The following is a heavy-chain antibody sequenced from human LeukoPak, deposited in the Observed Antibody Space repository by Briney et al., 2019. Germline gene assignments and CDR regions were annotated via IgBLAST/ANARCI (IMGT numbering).Heavy chain of an antibody. D-gene: IGHD5-12*01. CDR2: IYYSGST. CDR1: GVSFSGYY. Sequence: SETLSLTCAVYGVSFSGYYWSWIRQPPGKGLEWIGYIYYSGSTNYNPSLKSRVTISVDTSKNQFSLKLSSVTAADTAVYYCARDLGGSTQSPGYWGQGTLVTVSS. J-gene: IGHJ4*02. CDR3: ARDLGGSTQSPGY. V-gene: IGHV4-59*01.